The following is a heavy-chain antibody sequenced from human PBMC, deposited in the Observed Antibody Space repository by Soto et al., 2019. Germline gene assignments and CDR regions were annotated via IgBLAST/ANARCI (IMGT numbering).Heavy chain of an antibody. J-gene: IGHJ4*02. CDR2: ITYDGSNQ. CDR3: ARDPSGSYPEFDY. CDR1: GFIFSSYT. D-gene: IGHD1-26*01. Sequence: GGSLRLSCAASGFIFSSYTMHWVRQAPGKGLEWVGVITYDGSNQYYADSVKGRFTISRDNSRNMLFLQMNSLRPDDTAVYYCARDPSGSYPEFDYWGQGTLVTVSS. V-gene: IGHV3-30-3*01.